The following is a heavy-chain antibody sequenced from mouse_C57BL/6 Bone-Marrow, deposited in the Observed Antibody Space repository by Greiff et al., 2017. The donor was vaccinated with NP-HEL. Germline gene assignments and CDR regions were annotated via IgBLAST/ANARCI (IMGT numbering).Heavy chain of an antibody. CDR3: TAGLGKWDYAMAY. V-gene: IGHV14-4*01. D-gene: IGHD1-3*01. CDR2: IDPENGDT. J-gene: IGHJ4*01. Sequence: EVQLQQSGAELVRPGASVKLSCTASGFNIKDDYMHWVKQRPEQGLEWIGWIDPENGDTEYASKFQGKATITADTSSNTAYLQLSSLTSEDTAVYYCTAGLGKWDYAMAYWGQGTSVTVSS. CDR1: GFNIKDDY.